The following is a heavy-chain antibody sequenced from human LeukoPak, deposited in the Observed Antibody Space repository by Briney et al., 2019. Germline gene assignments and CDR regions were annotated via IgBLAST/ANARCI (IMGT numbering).Heavy chain of an antibody. Sequence: SETLSLTCTVSGGSISSYYWSWIRQPPGRGLEWSGYIYSSGSTNYNPSLKSRVTISVDTSRNQFSLKLSSVTAADTAVYYCARRNYGDYDHYFDQWGQGALVTVSS. CDR2: IYSSGST. J-gene: IGHJ4*02. CDR3: ARRNYGDYDHYFDQ. V-gene: IGHV4-59*08. CDR1: GGSISSYY. D-gene: IGHD4-17*01.